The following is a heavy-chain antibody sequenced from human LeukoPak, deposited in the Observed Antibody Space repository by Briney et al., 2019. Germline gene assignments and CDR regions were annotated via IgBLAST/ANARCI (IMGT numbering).Heavy chain of an antibody. V-gene: IGHV1-18*01. CDR1: GYTLSEYG. J-gene: IGHJ4*02. CDR3: ARDCSNGVCFPRDY. Sequence: ASVKVSCKASGYTLSEYGISWVRRAPGQGLGWVGWITTYNGDKKYSQKFQGRVTMTTDTSTSTYYMELRSLRSDDTAVYYCARDCSNGVCFPRDYWGQGTLVTVST. CDR2: ITTYNGDK. D-gene: IGHD2-8*01.